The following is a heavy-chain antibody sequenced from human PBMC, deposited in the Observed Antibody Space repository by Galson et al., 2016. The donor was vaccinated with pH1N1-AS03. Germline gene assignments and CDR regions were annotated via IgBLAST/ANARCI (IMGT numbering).Heavy chain of an antibody. CDR3: ARSYLGSHHFYYYGLEV. J-gene: IGHJ6*02. V-gene: IGHV3-53*01. Sequence: MTWVRQAPGKGLDWVSVIYSGGITYYADSVKGRFFISRDTFTNTLYLQMSSLTAADTAVYFCARSYLGSHHFYYYGLEVWGQGTMVTVSS. D-gene: IGHD3-10*01. CDR2: IYSGGIT.